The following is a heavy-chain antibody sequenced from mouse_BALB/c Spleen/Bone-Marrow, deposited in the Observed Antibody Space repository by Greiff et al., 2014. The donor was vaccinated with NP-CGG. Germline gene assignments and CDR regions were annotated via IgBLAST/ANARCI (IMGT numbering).Heavy chain of an antibody. J-gene: IGHJ2*01. CDR3: AGGGNYAGYYFDY. Sequence: QVQLQQSGAELARPGASVKLSCKASGYTFTSYWMQWVKQRPGQGLEWIGAIYPGDGDTRYTQKFKGKATLTADKSSSTAYMQLSSLASEDSAVYYCAGGGNYAGYYFDYWGQGTTLTVSS. D-gene: IGHD2-1*01. V-gene: IGHV1-87*01. CDR2: IYPGDGDT. CDR1: GYTFTSYW.